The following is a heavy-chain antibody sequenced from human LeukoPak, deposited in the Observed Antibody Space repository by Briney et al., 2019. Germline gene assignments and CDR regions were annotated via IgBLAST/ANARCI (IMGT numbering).Heavy chain of an antibody. CDR2: INQDGSEK. CDR1: GFTFSTYW. V-gene: IGHV3-7*01. Sequence: GGSQRLSCAASGFTFSTYWMTWVRQAPGKGLEWVANINQDGSEKHYVDSVKGRFTISRDNAKNSLYLQMNSLRAEDTAVYYCARSYGAFSGPVAYWGQGTLVTLSS. D-gene: IGHD4-17*01. J-gene: IGHJ4*02. CDR3: ARSYGAFSGPVAY.